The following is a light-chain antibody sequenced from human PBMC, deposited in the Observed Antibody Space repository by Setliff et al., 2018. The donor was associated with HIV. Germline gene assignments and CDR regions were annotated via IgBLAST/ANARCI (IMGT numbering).Light chain of an antibody. J-gene: IGLJ1*01. V-gene: IGLV1-40*01. CDR2: ASY. CDR3: QSYDNSLDAYV. Sequence: SVLTQPPSVSGAPGQRITISCTGSDSNIGAAFDVHWYQHLPGTAPKLLIYASYKRPSGVPDRFSVSKSGTSASLAIAGLQPEDEADYYCQSYDNSLDAYVLGTGTKVTVL. CDR1: DSNIGAAFD.